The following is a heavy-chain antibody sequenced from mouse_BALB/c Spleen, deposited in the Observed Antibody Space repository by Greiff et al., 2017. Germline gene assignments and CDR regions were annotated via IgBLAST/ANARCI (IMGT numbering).Heavy chain of an antibody. D-gene: IGHD2-1*01. J-gene: IGHJ2*01. CDR1: GYTFTSYT. CDR2: INPSSGYT. CDR3: ARTGGIYYGNYFDY. V-gene: IGHV1-4*02. Sequence: VKVVESAAELARPGASVKMSCKASGYTFTSYTMHWVKQRPGQGLEWIGYINPSSGYTEYNQKFKDKTTLTADKSSSTAYMQLSSLTSEDSAVYYCARTGGIYYGNYFDYWGQGTTLTVSS.